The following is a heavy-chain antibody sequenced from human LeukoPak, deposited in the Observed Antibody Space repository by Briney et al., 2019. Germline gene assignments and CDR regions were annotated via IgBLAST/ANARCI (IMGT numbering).Heavy chain of an antibody. V-gene: IGHV3-30*04. CDR1: GFTFSSYV. Sequence: PGRSLRLSCAASGFTFSSYVMHWVRQAPGKGLEWVAIISHDGSNEYYADSVKGRFTISRDNSKNTLYLQMNSLRAEDTAVYYCARSDYYMDVWGKGTTVTVSS. CDR2: ISHDGSNE. J-gene: IGHJ6*03. CDR3: ARSDYYMDV.